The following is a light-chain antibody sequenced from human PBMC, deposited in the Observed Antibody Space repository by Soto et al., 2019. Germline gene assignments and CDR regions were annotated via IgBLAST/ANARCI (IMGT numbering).Light chain of an antibody. CDR2: GAS. CDR3: QQYNDWPHT. V-gene: IGKV3-15*01. Sequence: EIVMTQSPGTLSLSPGERATLSCRASQSVSSNLAWYQQIPGQAPRLLIYGASTRATGIPARFSGSGSGTEITLAISRLQAEDLAVYYCQQYNDWPHTFGLGTKVEIK. CDR1: QSVSSN. J-gene: IGKJ1*01.